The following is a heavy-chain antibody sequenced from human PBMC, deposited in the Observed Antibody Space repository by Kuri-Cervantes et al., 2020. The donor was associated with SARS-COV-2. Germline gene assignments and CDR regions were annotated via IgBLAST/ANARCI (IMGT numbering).Heavy chain of an antibody. D-gene: IGHD3-16*02. CDR2: IDPRDSHT. CDR1: GYTFTSYW. V-gene: IGHV5-10-1*01. Sequence: GESLKISCKASGYTFTSYWITWVRQMPGKGLEWMGRIDPRDSHTNYSPSFQGHVTTSVDNYMSTAYLQWSSLEASDTAMYYCARLLEGSGSGYDHVWGRYRYSPYSDYWGQGSLVTVSS. J-gene: IGHJ4*02. CDR3: ARLLEGSGSGYDHVWGRYRYSPYSDY.